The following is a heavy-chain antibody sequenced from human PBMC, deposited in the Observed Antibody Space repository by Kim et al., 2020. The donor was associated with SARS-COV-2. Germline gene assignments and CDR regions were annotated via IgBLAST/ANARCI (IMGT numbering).Heavy chain of an antibody. CDR3: AGDHAPTLRYFDWTQYWYFDL. Sequence: SETLSLTCTVSGGSISSGGYYWSWIRQHPGKGLEWIGYIYYSGSTYYNPSLKSRVTISVDTSKNQFSLKLSSVTAAATAVYYCAGDHAPTLRYFDWTQYWYFDLWGRGTLVTVSS. CDR2: IYYSGST. CDR1: GGSISSGGYY. V-gene: IGHV4-31*03. D-gene: IGHD3-9*01. J-gene: IGHJ2*01.